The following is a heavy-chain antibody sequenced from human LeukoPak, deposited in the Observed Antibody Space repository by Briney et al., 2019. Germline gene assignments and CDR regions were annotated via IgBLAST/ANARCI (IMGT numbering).Heavy chain of an antibody. D-gene: IGHD3-3*01. CDR3: ARDHGIGGPFDY. Sequence: GGSLRLSCAASGFTFSSYSMNWVRQAPGKGLEWISYISSSSSTICYADSVKGRFTTSRDNAKNLLYLQMNSLRAEDTAVYYCARDHGIGGPFDYWGQGTLVTVSS. J-gene: IGHJ4*02. CDR2: ISSSSSTI. V-gene: IGHV3-48*01. CDR1: GFTFSSYS.